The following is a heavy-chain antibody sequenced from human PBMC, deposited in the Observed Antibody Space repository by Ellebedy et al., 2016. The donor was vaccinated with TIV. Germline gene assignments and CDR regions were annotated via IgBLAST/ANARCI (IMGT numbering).Heavy chain of an antibody. J-gene: IGHJ2*01. V-gene: IGHV3-23*01. CDR3: AKGIAVAGTVWYFDL. D-gene: IGHD6-19*01. CDR2: ISGSGGST. Sequence: GGSLRLXXAASGFTFSSYAMSWVRQAPGKGLEWVSAISGSGGSTYYADSVKGRFTISRDNSKNTLYLQMNSLRAEDTAVYYCAKGIAVAGTVWYFDLWGRGTLVTVSS. CDR1: GFTFSSYA.